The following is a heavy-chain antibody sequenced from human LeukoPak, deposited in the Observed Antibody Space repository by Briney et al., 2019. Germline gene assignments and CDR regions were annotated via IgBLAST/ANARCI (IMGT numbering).Heavy chain of an antibody. CDR1: GGSISSYY. CDR3: ARLVHCSGGSCYSAGGRDWFDP. V-gene: IGHV4-59*08. Sequence: SETLSLTCTFSGGSISSYYWNWIRQPPGKGLEWIGYIDYSGSTNYNPSLKSRVTISVDTSKNQFSLKLSSVTAADTAVYYCARLVHCSGGSCYSAGGRDWFDPWGQGTLVTVSS. D-gene: IGHD2-15*01. J-gene: IGHJ5*02. CDR2: IDYSGST.